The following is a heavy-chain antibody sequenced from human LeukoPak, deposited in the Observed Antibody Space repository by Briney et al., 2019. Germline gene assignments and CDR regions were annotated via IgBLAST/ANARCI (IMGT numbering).Heavy chain of an antibody. D-gene: IGHD1-14*01. Sequence: GGSLRLSCAASGFTFNNAWMSWVRQAPGKGLEWVSGISGRGASKYYADSVKGRFTISRDNAKNSLYLQMNSLRVEDTAVYYCTRDPRNLDYWGQGTLVTVSS. CDR2: ISGRGASK. CDR1: GFTFNNAW. J-gene: IGHJ4*02. V-gene: IGHV3-11*01. CDR3: TRDPRNLDY.